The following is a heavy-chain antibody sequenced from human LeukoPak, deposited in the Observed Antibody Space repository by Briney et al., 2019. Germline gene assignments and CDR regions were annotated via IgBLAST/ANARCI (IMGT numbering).Heavy chain of an antibody. V-gene: IGHV1-18*01. J-gene: IGHJ4*02. D-gene: IGHD2-21*02. CDR3: ARRVTATRSFDY. CDR1: GYTFSSYG. Sequence: GASVKVSCKASGYTFSSYGLSWVRQAPGQGLEWMGWISVYSGNTNYAQMLQGRVTMTTDTSTSTAYMELRSLRSDDTAVYYCARRVTATRSFDYWGQGTLVTVSS. CDR2: ISVYSGNT.